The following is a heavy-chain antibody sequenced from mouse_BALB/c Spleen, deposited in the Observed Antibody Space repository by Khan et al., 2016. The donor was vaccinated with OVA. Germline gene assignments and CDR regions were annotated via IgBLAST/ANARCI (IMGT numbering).Heavy chain of an antibody. D-gene: IGHD2-3*01. J-gene: IGHJ4*01. CDR3: ARDGSRYNYAMDD. CDR1: GYSITSDYA. CDR2: ISSSGST. V-gene: IGHV3-2*02. Sequence: QLEESGPGLVKPSQSLSLTCTVTGYSITSDYAWNWIRQFPGNKLEWMGYISSSGSTNYNPAFKSRISITRDTSKNQFFLQLNSVTTEDTATYYCARDGSRYNYAMDDWGQGTSVTVSS.